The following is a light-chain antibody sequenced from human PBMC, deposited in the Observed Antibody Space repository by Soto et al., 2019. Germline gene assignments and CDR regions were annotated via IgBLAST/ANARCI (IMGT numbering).Light chain of an antibody. CDR3: QSYDSSLSGYV. V-gene: IGLV1-40*01. J-gene: IGLJ1*01. Sequence: QCVLTKPASGKGVPGGGGSISCTGSSSNIGAGYDVHWYQQLPGTAPKLLIYGNSNRPSGVPDRFSGSKSGTSASLAITGLQAEDEADYYCQSYDSSLSGYVFGTGTKVTVL. CDR1: SSNIGAGYD. CDR2: GNS.